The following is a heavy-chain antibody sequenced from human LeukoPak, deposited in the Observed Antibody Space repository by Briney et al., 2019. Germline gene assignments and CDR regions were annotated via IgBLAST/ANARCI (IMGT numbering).Heavy chain of an antibody. D-gene: IGHD3-22*01. Sequence: ASVKVSCKASGYTFTSYYMHWVRQATGQGLEWMGWMNPNSGNTGYAQKFQGRVTMTRNTSISTAYMELSSLRSEDTAVYYCARAKADYDSSGYYSHWGQGTLVTVSS. J-gene: IGHJ4*02. CDR3: ARAKADYDSSGYYSH. V-gene: IGHV1-8*02. CDR1: GYTFTSYY. CDR2: MNPNSGNT.